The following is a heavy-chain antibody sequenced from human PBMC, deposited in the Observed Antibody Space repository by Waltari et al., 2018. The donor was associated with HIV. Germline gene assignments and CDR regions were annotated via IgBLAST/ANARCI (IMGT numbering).Heavy chain of an antibody. CDR3: TTGGYPKEAFDI. J-gene: IGHJ3*02. D-gene: IGHD6-25*01. Sequence: EVQVVESGGGLVKPGGSLRVSCASFKVNFDNVWMTWVRQAPGKGLQWVGRIKSKRDGGATDYAASVKGRFVISRDDSQNTLYLQMNSLKIEDTAMYYCTTGGYPKEAFDIWGQGTMVTVSS. CDR2: IKSKRDGGAT. CDR1: KVNFDNVW. V-gene: IGHV3-15*01.